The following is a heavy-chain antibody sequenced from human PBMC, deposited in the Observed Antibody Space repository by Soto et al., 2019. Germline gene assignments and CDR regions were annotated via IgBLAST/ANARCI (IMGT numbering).Heavy chain of an antibody. CDR1: GGSFSSSTYY. J-gene: IGHJ5*02. D-gene: IGHD3-22*01. V-gene: IGHV4-39*01. CDR3: ARQTYDSTGYYYGA. CDR2: MYSGGNT. Sequence: QLQLQESGPGLVKPSETLSLTCTVSGGSFSSSTYYWGWIRQPPGKGLEWIGSMYSGGNTYYDPSLKSRVTVSVDTSKNHCSLKLTSVTAADTAMYYCARQTYDSTGYYYGAWGQGTLVTVSS.